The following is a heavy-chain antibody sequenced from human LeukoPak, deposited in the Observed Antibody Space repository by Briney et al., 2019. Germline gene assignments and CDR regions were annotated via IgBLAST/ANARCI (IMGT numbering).Heavy chain of an antibody. Sequence: PGGSLRLSCAASGFTFSSYAMSWVRQAPGKGLEWVSAISGSGGSTYYADSVKGRFTISRDNSKNTLYLQMNSLRAEDTAVYYCAKDRKGPPTQQLGHYYYYYMDVWGXXTTVTVSS. CDR2: ISGSGGST. D-gene: IGHD6-6*01. CDR1: GFTFSSYA. J-gene: IGHJ6*03. V-gene: IGHV3-23*01. CDR3: AKDRKGPPTQQLGHYYYYYMDV.